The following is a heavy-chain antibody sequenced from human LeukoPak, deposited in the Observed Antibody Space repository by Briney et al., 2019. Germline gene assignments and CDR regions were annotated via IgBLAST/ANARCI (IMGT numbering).Heavy chain of an antibody. Sequence: SETLSLTCTVSGDPISSHSDYKWTWIRQPPGKGLEWIGSIYHSGSTYYNPSLKSRVTISVDTSMNHFSLELSSGTAADTAVYYCARLSSSGWFINYWGQGTLVTVSS. CDR1: GDPISSHSDYK. CDR2: IYHSGST. V-gene: IGHV4-38-2*02. J-gene: IGHJ4*02. D-gene: IGHD6-19*01. CDR3: ARLSSSGWFINY.